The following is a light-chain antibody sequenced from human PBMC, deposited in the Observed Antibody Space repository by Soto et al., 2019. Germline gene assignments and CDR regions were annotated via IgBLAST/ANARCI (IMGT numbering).Light chain of an antibody. Sequence: DVQMTQYPSTLSASVGDTVTITCRTSQSVSKWLAWYQQKPGKAPKLLIYKASVLETGVPSRFSGSGSGTEFSLTISSLQSDDFATYYCQQYNTYWTFGQGTKVEIK. J-gene: IGKJ1*01. CDR2: KAS. CDR3: QQYNTYWT. V-gene: IGKV1-5*03. CDR1: QSVSKW.